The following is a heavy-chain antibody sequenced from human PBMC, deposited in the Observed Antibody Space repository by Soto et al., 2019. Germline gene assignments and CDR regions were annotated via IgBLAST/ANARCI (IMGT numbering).Heavy chain of an antibody. V-gene: IGHV3-23*01. CDR3: ARDRRGVLYP. CDR1: GFTFSDYD. CDR2: ISASGRTT. J-gene: IGHJ5*02. Sequence: GGSLRLSCAASGFTFSDYDMSWVRQAPGKGLEWVSAISASGRTTYYADSVKGRFTISRDSSKGTLYLQMNSLRVEDTALFYCARDRRGVLYPWGQGIPVTVSS.